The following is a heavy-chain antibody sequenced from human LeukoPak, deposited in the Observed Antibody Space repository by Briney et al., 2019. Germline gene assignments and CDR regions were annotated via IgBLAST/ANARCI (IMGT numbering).Heavy chain of an antibody. V-gene: IGHV3-74*01. CDR3: ARERKYDSNFDY. D-gene: IGHD1-1*01. Sequence: GGSLRLSCAASGFTFSSYWMHWVRQPPGKGLVWVSRIKNDGSTTSYADSVKGRFTVSRDNAKNTLYLQMNSLRAEDTAVYYCARERKYDSNFDYWGQGTLVTVSS. CDR1: GFTFSSYW. CDR2: IKNDGSTT. J-gene: IGHJ4*02.